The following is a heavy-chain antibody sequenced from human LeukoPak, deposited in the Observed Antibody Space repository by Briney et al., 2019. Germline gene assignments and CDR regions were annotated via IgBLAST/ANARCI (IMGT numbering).Heavy chain of an antibody. V-gene: IGHV4-59*08. CDR1: GGSISSYY. D-gene: IGHD3-9*01. CDR3: ARQILTGPYYYYYYGMDV. J-gene: IGHJ6*02. CDR2: IYYSGST. Sequence: PSETLSLTCTVSGGSISSYYWSWIRQPPGKGLEWIGYIYYSGSTNYNPSLKSRVTISVDTSKNQFSLKLSSVTAADTAVYCCARQILTGPYYYYYYGMDVWGQGTTVTVSS.